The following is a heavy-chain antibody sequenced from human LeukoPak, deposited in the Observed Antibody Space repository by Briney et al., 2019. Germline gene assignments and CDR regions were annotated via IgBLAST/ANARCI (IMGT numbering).Heavy chain of an antibody. CDR2: ISSSGSTI. J-gene: IGHJ6*02. V-gene: IGHV3-48*03. CDR3: ARENTYGSGTYYYYGIDV. D-gene: IGHD3-10*01. CDR1: GFTFNDYE. Sequence: GGSLRLSCAASGFTFNDYEMNWVRQAPGKGLEWVSYISSSGSTIYYADSVKGRFTISRDNAKNSVFLQMNSLRAEDTAVYYCARENTYGSGTYYYYGIDVWGQGTTVTVSS.